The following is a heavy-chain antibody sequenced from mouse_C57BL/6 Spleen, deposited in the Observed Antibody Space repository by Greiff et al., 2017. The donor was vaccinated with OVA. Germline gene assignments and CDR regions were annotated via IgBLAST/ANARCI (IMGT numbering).Heavy chain of an antibody. CDR1: GYAFTNYL. Sequence: QVQLQQSGAELVRPGTSVKVSCKASGYAFTNYLIEWVKQRPGQGLEWIGVINPGSGGTNYNEKFKGKATLTADKSSSTAYMQLSSLTSEDSAVYFCARLSIYYAPGAYWGQGTLVTVSA. D-gene: IGHD2-1*01. CDR2: INPGSGGT. CDR3: ARLSIYYAPGAY. V-gene: IGHV1-54*01. J-gene: IGHJ3*01.